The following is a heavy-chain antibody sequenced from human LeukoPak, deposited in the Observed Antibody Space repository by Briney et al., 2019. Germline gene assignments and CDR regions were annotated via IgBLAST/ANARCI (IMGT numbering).Heavy chain of an antibody. CDR1: GGSISSYY. CDR2: IYTSGST. V-gene: IGHV4-4*07. D-gene: IGHD3-16*01. Sequence: PSETLSLTCTVSGGSISSYYWSWIRQPAGKGLEWIGRIYTSGSTNYNPSLKSRVAISVDTSKNQFSLTLSSVTAADTAVYYCARETYDIQYFQHWGQGTLVTVSS. J-gene: IGHJ1*01. CDR3: ARETYDIQYFQH.